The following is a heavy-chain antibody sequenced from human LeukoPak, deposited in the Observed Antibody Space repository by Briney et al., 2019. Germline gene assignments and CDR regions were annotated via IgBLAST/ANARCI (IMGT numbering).Heavy chain of an antibody. CDR1: GGSISSSSYY. D-gene: IGHD3-22*01. CDR3: ASGGVVVITTPEYFQH. V-gene: IGHV4-39*07. J-gene: IGHJ1*01. Sequence: SETLSLTCTVSGGSISSSSYYWGWIRQPPGKGLEWIGSIYYSGSTYYNPSLKSRVTISVDTSKNQFSLKLSSVTAADTAVYYCASGGVVVITTPEYFQHWGQGTLVTVSS. CDR2: IYYSGST.